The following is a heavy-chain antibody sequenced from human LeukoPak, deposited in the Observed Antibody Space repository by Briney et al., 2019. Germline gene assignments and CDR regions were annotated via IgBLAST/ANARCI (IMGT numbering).Heavy chain of an antibody. CDR1: GGSFSGYY. CDR2: INHSGST. CDR3: ARGLAAAGTVGDY. D-gene: IGHD6-13*01. Sequence: PSETLSLTCAVYGGSFSGYYWSWIRQPPGKGLEWIGEINHSGSTNYNPSLKSRVTISVDTSKNQFSLKLSSVTAADTAVYYCARGLAAAGTVGDYWGQGTLVTVSS. V-gene: IGHV4-34*01. J-gene: IGHJ4*02.